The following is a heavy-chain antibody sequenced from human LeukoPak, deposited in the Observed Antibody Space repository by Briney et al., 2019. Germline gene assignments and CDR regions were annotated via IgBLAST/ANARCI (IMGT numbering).Heavy chain of an antibody. J-gene: IGHJ4*02. CDR2: MNPNSGNT. Sequence: GASVKVSCKASGYTFTSYDINWVRQATGQGLEWMGWMNPNSGNTGYAQKFQGRVIMTRNTSISTAYMELSSLRSEDTAVYYCARGAVYSSGWFIPIYFDYWGQGTLVTVSS. CDR1: GYTFTSYD. CDR3: ARGAVYSSGWFIPIYFDY. D-gene: IGHD6-19*01. V-gene: IGHV1-8*01.